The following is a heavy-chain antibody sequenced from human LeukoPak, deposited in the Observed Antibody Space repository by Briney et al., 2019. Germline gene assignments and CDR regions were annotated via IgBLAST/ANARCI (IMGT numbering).Heavy chain of an antibody. CDR2: FSSDGINK. Sequence: GGSLRLSCAASGLTFSDYPMHWFRQAPGKGLEWVAVFSSDGINKYYADSVEGRFTVSRDNSINTVYLQMNSLRAEDTAVYYCAKDYVIAAADPEYYFDYWGQGTLVTVSS. CDR3: AKDYVIAAADPEYYFDY. V-gene: IGHV3-30-3*01. J-gene: IGHJ4*02. D-gene: IGHD6-13*01. CDR1: GLTFSDYP.